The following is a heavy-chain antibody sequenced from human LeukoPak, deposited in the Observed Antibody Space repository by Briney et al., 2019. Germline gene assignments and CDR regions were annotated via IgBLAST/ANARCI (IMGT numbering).Heavy chain of an antibody. CDR3: AREWSGFGELPDY. D-gene: IGHD3-10*01. CDR1: GFTFSSYA. Sequence: GGSLRLSCAASGFTFSSYAMSWVRQAPGKGLEWVSAISGSGGITYYADSVKGRFTISRDNAKNTLYLQMNSLRVEDTAVYYCAREWSGFGELPDYWGQGTLVTVSS. V-gene: IGHV3-23*01. CDR2: ISGSGGIT. J-gene: IGHJ4*02.